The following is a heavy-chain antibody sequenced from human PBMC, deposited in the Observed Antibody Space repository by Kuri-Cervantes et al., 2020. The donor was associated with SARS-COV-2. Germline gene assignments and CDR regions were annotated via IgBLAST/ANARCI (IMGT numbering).Heavy chain of an antibody. CDR1: GGSISSGGYY. V-gene: IGHV4-31*03. D-gene: IGHD3-10*01. CDR3: ARIDTMVRGVIFDY. Sequence: LRLSCTVSGGSISSGGYYWSWIRQHPGKGLEWIGYIYYSGSTYYNPSLKSRVTISVDTSKNQFSLKLSSVTAADTAVYYRARIDTMVRGVIFDYWGQGTLVTVSS. J-gene: IGHJ4*02. CDR2: IYYSGST.